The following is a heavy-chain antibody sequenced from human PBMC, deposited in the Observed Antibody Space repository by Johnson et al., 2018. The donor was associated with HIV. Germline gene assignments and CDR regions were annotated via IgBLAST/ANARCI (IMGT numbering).Heavy chain of an antibody. V-gene: IGHV3-30*04. Sequence: QVQLVESGGGVVQPERSLRLSCAASGFSFSNYAMHWVRQAPGKGLEWVAVISYDGSNKYYADSVKGRFTISRDNSKNTLYLQMNSLRAEDTALYYCAKDILGDPVVVSAFDIWGQGTMVTVSS. CDR3: AKDILGDPVVVSAFDI. CDR2: ISYDGSNK. J-gene: IGHJ3*02. CDR1: GFSFSNYA. D-gene: IGHD2-21*01.